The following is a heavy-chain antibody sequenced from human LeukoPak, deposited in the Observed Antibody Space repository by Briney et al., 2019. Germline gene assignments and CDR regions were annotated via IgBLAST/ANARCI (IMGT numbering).Heavy chain of an antibody. CDR3: AKDGVPSILHCYYYYMDV. J-gene: IGHJ6*03. CDR1: GFTFSSYA. V-gene: IGHV3-23*01. CDR2: ISGSGGST. D-gene: IGHD2-21*01. Sequence: GGSLRLSCAASGFTFSSYAMSWVRQAPGKGLEWVSAISGSGGSTYYADSVKGRFTISRDNSKNTLYLQMNSLRAEDTAVYYCAKDGVPSILHCYYYYMDVWGKGTTVTVSS.